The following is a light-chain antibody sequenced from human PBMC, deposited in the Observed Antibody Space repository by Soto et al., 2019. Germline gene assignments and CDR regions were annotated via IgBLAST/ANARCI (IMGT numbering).Light chain of an antibody. CDR3: SSYTSSSTRV. CDR2: EVS. CDR1: SSDVGGYNY. V-gene: IGLV2-14*01. J-gene: IGLJ3*02. Sequence: QSVLTQPASVSGSPGQSITISCTGTSSDVGGYNYVSWYQQHPGKAPKLMIYEVSNRPSGVSNRFSGSKSGNTASLTISGLQAEDEADYCCSSYTSSSTRVFGGGTTLTVL.